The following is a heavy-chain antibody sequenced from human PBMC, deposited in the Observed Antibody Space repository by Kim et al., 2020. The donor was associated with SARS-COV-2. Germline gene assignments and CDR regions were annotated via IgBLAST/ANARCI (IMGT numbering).Heavy chain of an antibody. CDR3: ARESLKDIVATSSPPSFDY. CDR2: ISSSSYI. CDR1: GFTFSSYS. J-gene: IGHJ4*02. D-gene: IGHD5-12*01. V-gene: IGHV3-21*01. Sequence: GGSLRLSCAASGFTFSSYSMNWVRQAPGKGLEWVSSISSSSYIYYADSVKGRFTISRDNAKNSLYLQMNSLRAEDTAVYYCARESLKDIVATSSPPSFDYWGQGTLVTVSS.